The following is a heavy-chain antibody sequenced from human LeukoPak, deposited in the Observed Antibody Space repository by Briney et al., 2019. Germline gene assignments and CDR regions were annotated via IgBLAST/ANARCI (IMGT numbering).Heavy chain of an antibody. Sequence: SSQTLSLNRTVSGGSISSGGYYWSWIRQHPGKGLEWIGYIYYSGSPYYNPSLKSRVTISVDTSKNQFSLKLSSVTAADTAVYYCARDRLYYGMDVWGQGTTVTVSS. CDR3: ARDRLYYGMDV. CDR1: GGSISSGGYY. V-gene: IGHV4-31*03. J-gene: IGHJ6*02. CDR2: IYYSGSP.